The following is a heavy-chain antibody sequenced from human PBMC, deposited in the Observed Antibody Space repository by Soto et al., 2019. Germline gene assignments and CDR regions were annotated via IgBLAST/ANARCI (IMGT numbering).Heavy chain of an antibody. D-gene: IGHD2-2*01. CDR3: ATSSLGYYYGMDV. V-gene: IGHV4-39*01. CDR2: IYYSGST. CDR1: GGSISSSSYY. Sequence: QLQLQESGPGLVKPSETLSLTCTVSGGSISSSSYYWGWIRQPPGKGLEWIGSIYYSGSTYYTPTLESRLTISIDTSKNQFALKLRSVTAADTAVYYCATSSLGYYYGMDVWGQGTTVTVSS. J-gene: IGHJ6*02.